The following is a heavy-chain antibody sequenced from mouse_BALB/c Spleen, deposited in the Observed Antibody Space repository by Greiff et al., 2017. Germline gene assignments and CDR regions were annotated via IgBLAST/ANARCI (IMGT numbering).Heavy chain of an antibody. CDR3: TRESITTAYYYAMDY. J-gene: IGHJ4*01. CDR2: ISSGSSTI. V-gene: IGHV5-17*02. CDR1: GFTFSSFG. Sequence: EVKLVESGGGLVQPGGSRKLSCAASGFTFSSFGMHWVRQAPEKGLEWVAYISSGSSTIYYADTVKGRFTISRDNPKNTLFLQMASLRSEDTAMYYCTRESITTAYYYAMDYWGQGTSVTVSS. D-gene: IGHD1-2*01.